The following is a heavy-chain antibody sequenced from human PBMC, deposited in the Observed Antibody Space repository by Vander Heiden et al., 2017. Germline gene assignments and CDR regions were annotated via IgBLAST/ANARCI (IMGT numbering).Heavy chain of an antibody. V-gene: IGHV3-74*01. CDR3: ARADYDILTGPDY. J-gene: IGHJ4*02. Sequence: DVQLVEPGGGLVQPGGSLTLSCAASGFTFSSYWMHGGRQAPGKGLVWVSRINSDGSSTSYADAVKGRFTISRDNAKNTLYLQMNSLRAEDTAVYYCARADYDILTGPDYWGQGTLVTVSS. CDR2: INSDGSST. CDR1: GFTFSSYW. D-gene: IGHD3-9*01.